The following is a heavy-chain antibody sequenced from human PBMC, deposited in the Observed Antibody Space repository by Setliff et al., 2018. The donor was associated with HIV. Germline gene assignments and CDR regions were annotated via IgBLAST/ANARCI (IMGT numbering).Heavy chain of an antibody. J-gene: IGHJ3*02. V-gene: IGHV3-7*01. D-gene: IGHD3-22*01. CDR2: IKQDGSDK. CDR1: GFTFRNHY. CDR3: ARESLVYYDSSSYQDDASDI. Sequence: GESLKISCAASGFTFRNHYMSWVRQAPGKGLEWVANIKQDGSDKYYVDSVKGRFTISRDNAKNSLYLQMNSLRAEDTAVYYCARESLVYYDSSSYQDDASDIWGQETMVAVAS.